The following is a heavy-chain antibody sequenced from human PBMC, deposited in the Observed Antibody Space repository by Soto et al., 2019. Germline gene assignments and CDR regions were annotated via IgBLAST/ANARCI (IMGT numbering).Heavy chain of an antibody. CDR3: ARASYGLGFFDY. Sequence: QVHLQESGPQLVKPSETLSLTCAVSGDSLSTSYWWTWVRQSPGKGLQWIGQVYHVRTTSYNPALKSRVVISVDKPKNQFSLKLTSMSAADTAVYFCARASYGLGFFDYWGQGSLVAVSS. J-gene: IGHJ4*02. V-gene: IGHV4-4*02. D-gene: IGHD3-16*01. CDR2: VYHVRTT. CDR1: GDSLSTSYW.